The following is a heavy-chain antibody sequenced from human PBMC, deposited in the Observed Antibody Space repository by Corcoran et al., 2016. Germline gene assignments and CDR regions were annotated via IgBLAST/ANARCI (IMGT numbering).Heavy chain of an antibody. Sequence: EMQLVESGGGLVTPGGSLRLSCEASGFIFSTYSMNWVRQAPGKGLEWVSSISTSSDYIYYADSVKGRFTIYRDNAKNSLYLQMNSLRAEDTAVYFCARDAKSGYRGYGFDSWGQGTLVTVSS. CDR1: GFIFSTYS. J-gene: IGHJ4*02. CDR2: ISTSSDYI. D-gene: IGHD5-12*01. V-gene: IGHV3-21*01. CDR3: ARDAKSGYRGYGFDS.